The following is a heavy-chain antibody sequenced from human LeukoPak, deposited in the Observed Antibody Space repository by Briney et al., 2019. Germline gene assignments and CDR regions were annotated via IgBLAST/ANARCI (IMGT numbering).Heavy chain of an antibody. V-gene: IGHV3-48*04. D-gene: IGHD1-26*01. CDR1: GFTFSSYA. CDR3: ARDPRGSYFRYFDY. J-gene: IGHJ4*02. CDR2: ISSSGSTI. Sequence: GGSLRLSCAASGFTFSSYAMSWVRQAPGKGLEWVSYISSSGSTIYYADSVKGRFTISRDNAKNSLYLQMNSLRAEDTAVYYCARDPRGSYFRYFDYWGQGTLVTVSS.